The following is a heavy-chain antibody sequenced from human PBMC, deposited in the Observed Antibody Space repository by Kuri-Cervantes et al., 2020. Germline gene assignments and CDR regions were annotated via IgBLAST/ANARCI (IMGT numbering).Heavy chain of an antibody. Sequence: SVKVSCKASGGTPSTNVFSWLRQAPGQGLEWVGGNRPIYGTVNYAQKFQGRVTITTEKSTSTVYMELRSLRYEDTAVYYCAREGLSLTGTTCFDYWGQGTLVTVSS. CDR2: NRPIYGTV. J-gene: IGHJ4*02. V-gene: IGHV1-69*05. CDR3: AREGLSLTGTTCFDY. CDR1: GGTPSTNV. D-gene: IGHD1-14*01.